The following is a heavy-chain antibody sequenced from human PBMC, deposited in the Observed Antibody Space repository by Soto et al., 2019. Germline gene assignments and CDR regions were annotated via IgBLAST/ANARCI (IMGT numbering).Heavy chain of an antibody. V-gene: IGHV4-61*05. CDR3: ALRSMAVVPEY. D-gene: IGHD3-22*01. CDR2: MYYGRSA. J-gene: IGHJ4*02. CDR1: GDSISSNTYS. Sequence: SETLSLTCTVSGDSISSNTYSWGWIRQPPGKGLEYIGYMYYGRSANYSPSLKSRVTLSVDTSTNQCSLTLSSMTAADTAVYYCALRSMAVVPEYWGQGTLVTVSS.